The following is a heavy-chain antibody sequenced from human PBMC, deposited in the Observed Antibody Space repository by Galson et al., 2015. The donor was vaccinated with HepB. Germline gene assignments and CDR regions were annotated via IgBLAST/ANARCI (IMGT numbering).Heavy chain of an antibody. CDR1: GYTFTSYY. CDR3: AVRGACYSGGTSCHDRGHWFDP. D-gene: IGHD2-2*01. Sequence: QSGAEVKKPGASVKVSCKASGYTFTSYYMHWVRQAPGQGLEWMGIINPSGGSTSYAQKFQGRVTITADESTSTAYMELSGLRSEDTAVYYCAVRGACYSGGTSCHDRGHWFDPWGQGTLVTVSS. J-gene: IGHJ5*02. CDR2: INPSGGST. V-gene: IGHV1-46*01.